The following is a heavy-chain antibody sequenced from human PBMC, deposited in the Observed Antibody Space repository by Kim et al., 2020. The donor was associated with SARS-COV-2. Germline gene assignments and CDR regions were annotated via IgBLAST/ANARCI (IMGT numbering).Heavy chain of an antibody. CDR1: GFTFDRYV. CDR3: AKVGLERQTKFET. CDR2: IIGSGHGDSGNT. V-gene: IGHV3-23*01. Sequence: GGSLRLSCTATGFTFDRYVMTWVRQAPGKGLEWVAIIIGSGHGDSGNTVSADSAKGRFTISRDDSRRTLYLQMNSLTSEDTAIYYYAKVGLERQTKFETWGQGTLVTVS. J-gene: IGHJ5*02. D-gene: IGHD1-1*01.